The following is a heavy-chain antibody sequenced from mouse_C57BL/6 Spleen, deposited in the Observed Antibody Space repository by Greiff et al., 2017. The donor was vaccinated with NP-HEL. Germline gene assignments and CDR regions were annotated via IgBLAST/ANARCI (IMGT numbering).Heavy chain of an antibody. CDR2: IDPNSGGT. CDR3: ARCEGFIRDYFDY. J-gene: IGHJ2*01. Sequence: VQLQQPGAELVKPGASVKLSCKASGYTFTSYWMHWVRQRPGRGLEWIGRIDPNSGGTKYNEKFKSKATLTVDKPSSTAYMQLSSLTSEDSAVYYCARCEGFIRDYFDYWGQGTTLTVSS. CDR1: GYTFTSYW. V-gene: IGHV1-72*01. D-gene: IGHD1-1*01.